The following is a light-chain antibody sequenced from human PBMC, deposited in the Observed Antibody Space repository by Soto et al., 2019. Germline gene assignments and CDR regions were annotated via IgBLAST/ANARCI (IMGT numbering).Light chain of an antibody. CDR3: QQRSNWPPT. CDR2: GAS. J-gene: IGKJ1*01. V-gene: IGKV3D-20*02. CDR1: QSVSSSY. Sequence: EIVLTQSPGTLSLSPGERATLSCRASQSVSSSYLAWYQQEPGQAPRLLIYGASSRATGIPDRFSGSGSGTDFTLTISSLEPEDFAVYYCQQRSNWPPTFGQGTKVDIK.